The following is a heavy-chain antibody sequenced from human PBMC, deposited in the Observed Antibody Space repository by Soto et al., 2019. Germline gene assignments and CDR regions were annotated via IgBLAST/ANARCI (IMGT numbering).Heavy chain of an antibody. CDR2: ISYGGIDK. D-gene: IGHD4-17*01. CDR1: GFTFSSYG. CDR3: AKGSYGGKYGMDV. J-gene: IGHJ6*02. V-gene: IGHV3-30*18. Sequence: GGSLRLSCAASGFTFSSYGMHWVRQAPGKGLEWVAVISYGGIDKYYGSSVKGRFTTSRDSSKNTLYLQMDSLSSEDTAVYYCAKGSYGGKYGMDVWGQGTTVT.